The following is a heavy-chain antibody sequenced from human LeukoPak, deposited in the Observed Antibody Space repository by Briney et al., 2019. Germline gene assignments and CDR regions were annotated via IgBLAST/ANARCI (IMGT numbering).Heavy chain of an antibody. CDR1: GFTFSSYG. CDR3: AKDRGYSSSWYVFGY. V-gene: IGHV3-30*18. D-gene: IGHD6-13*01. Sequence: GRSLRPSCAASGFTFSSYGMHWVRQAPGKGLEWVAVISDDGSNKYYGDSVKGRFTISRDNSKNTLYLQMNSLRAEDTAVYYCAKDRGYSSSWYVFGYWGQGTLVTVSS. J-gene: IGHJ4*02. CDR2: ISDDGSNK.